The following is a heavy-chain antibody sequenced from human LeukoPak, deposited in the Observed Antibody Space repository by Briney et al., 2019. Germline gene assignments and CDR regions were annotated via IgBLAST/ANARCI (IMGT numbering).Heavy chain of an antibody. CDR1: GYTFTSYD. CDR3: ARVKATYYYDSSGYLNPDY. Sequence: ASVKVSCKASGYTFTSYDINWVRQATGQGLEWMGWMNANSGNTGYAQKFQGRVTMTRNTSISTAYMELSSLRSEDTAVYYCARVKATYYYDSSGYLNPDYWGQGTLVTVSS. V-gene: IGHV1-8*01. CDR2: MNANSGNT. D-gene: IGHD3-22*01. J-gene: IGHJ4*02.